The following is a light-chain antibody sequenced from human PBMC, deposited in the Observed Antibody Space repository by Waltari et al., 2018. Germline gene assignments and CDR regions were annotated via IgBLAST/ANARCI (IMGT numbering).Light chain of an antibody. CDR3: LQDYNYPRT. V-gene: IGKV1-6*01. CDR1: QDIRID. J-gene: IGKJ1*01. CDR2: AAS. Sequence: AIQMTQSPSSLSASVGDRVTITCRASQDIRIDLAWYQQKPGKAPNLPIYAASTLQSGVPLRFSASGSGTDFTLTISSLRPEDSATYYCLQDYNYPRTFGQGTKVEIK.